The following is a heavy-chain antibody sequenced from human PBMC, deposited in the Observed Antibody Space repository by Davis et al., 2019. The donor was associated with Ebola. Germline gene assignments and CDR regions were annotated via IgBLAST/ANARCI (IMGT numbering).Heavy chain of an antibody. D-gene: IGHD3-10*01. Sequence: PGGSLRLSCAASGFTLSGYAMNWVRQAPGKGLQWVAVIWDDGSNKYYEDSVKGRFTISRDNAKKSRYLQRNSLRPEDTALYYCVKDVSFGYGSGRYYFDYWGQGTLVTVSS. CDR3: VKDVSFGYGSGRYYFDY. CDR1: GFTLSGYA. J-gene: IGHJ4*02. V-gene: IGHV3-33*03. CDR2: IWDDGSNK.